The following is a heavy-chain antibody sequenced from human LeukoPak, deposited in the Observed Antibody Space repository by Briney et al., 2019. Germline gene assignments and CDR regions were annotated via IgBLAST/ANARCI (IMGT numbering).Heavy chain of an antibody. D-gene: IGHD3-10*01. CDR3: ARVSAGHNWFDP. V-gene: IGHV4-30-4*01. Sequence: SQTLSLTCTVSGGSISSDDYYWSWIRQPPGKGLEWIGYIYYSGSTYYNPSLKSRVTISVDTSKNQFSLKLSSVTAADTAVYYCARVSAGHNWFDPWGQGTLVTVSS. CDR1: GGSISSDDYY. CDR2: IYYSGST. J-gene: IGHJ5*02.